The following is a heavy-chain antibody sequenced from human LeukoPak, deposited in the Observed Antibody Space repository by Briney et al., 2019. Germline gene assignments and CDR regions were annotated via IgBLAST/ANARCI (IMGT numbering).Heavy chain of an antibody. Sequence: GGSLRLSCAASGFTFSNYVMHWVRQAPGKGLEWVAFIRYDGSNKYYADSVKGRFTISRDNSKNTLYLQMNSLRAVDTAVYYCAKEYSSSWTFDYWGQGTLVTVSS. CDR3: AKEYSSSWTFDY. D-gene: IGHD6-13*01. J-gene: IGHJ4*02. CDR2: IRYDGSNK. V-gene: IGHV3-30*02. CDR1: GFTFSNYV.